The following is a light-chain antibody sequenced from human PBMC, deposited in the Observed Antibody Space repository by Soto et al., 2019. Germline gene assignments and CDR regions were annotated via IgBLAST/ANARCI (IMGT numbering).Light chain of an antibody. CDR1: SSNIGNNY. V-gene: IGLV1-51*01. CDR2: DNN. CDR3: GTWDSSLSAGRV. Sequence: QSVLTQPPSVSAAPGQKVTISCSGSSSNIGNNYVSWYQQLPGTAPKLLIYDNNKRPSGIPDRFSGSKSGTSATLGITGLQTGDVADYYCGTWDSSLSAGRVFGGGTKVTVL. J-gene: IGLJ2*01.